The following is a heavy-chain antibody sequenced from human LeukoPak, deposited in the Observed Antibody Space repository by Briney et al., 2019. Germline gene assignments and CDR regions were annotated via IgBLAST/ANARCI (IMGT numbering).Heavy chain of an antibody. D-gene: IGHD6-6*01. CDR3: ARPSVLRSSSGDY. Sequence: SETLSLTCAVYGGSFSGYYWSWIRQPPGKGLEWIGEINHSGSTNYNPSLKSRVTISVDTSKNQFSLKLSSVTAADTAVYYCARPSVLRSSSGDYWGQGTLVTVSS. CDR2: INHSGST. V-gene: IGHV4-34*01. CDR1: GGSFSGYY. J-gene: IGHJ4*02.